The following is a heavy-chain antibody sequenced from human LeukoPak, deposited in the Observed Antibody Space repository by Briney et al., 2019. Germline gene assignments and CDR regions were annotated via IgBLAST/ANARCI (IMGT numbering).Heavy chain of an antibody. Sequence: GESLKISCKGSGYIFAAYWIGWVRQMPGKGLEWMGSVYPGDSDARYSPSFQGQVTISVDRSINTAYLQWNSLKASDTAIYYCARLQEDIVVVPAVIAYNWFDPWGRGSLVTVSS. J-gene: IGHJ5*02. CDR2: VYPGDSDA. D-gene: IGHD2-2*01. CDR1: GYIFAAYW. V-gene: IGHV5-51*01. CDR3: ARLQEDIVVVPAVIAYNWFDP.